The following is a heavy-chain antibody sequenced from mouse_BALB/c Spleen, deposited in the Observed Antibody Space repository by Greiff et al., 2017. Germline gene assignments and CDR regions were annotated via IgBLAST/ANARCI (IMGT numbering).Heavy chain of an antibody. CDR1: GYTFTSYT. D-gene: IGHD1-1*01. CDR3: ARGGLLRYGRYFDV. CDR2: INPSSGYT. J-gene: IGHJ1*01. Sequence: QVQLKESAAELARPGASVKMSCKASGYTFTSYTMHWVKQRPGQGLEWIGYINPSSGYTEYNQKFKDKTTLTADKSSSTAYMQLSSLTSEDSAVYYCARGGLLRYGRYFDVWGAGTTVTVSS. V-gene: IGHV1-4*02.